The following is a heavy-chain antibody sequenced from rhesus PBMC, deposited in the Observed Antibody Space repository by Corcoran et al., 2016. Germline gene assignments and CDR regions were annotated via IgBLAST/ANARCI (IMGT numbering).Heavy chain of an antibody. J-gene: IGHJ4*01. Sequence: QVQLQESGPGLVKPSEILSLTCAVSGGSISSSNWWSWIRQPPGQGLERIGYTSGRFGSPTYNPSLKSRVTISEGTSKSQFSLKLSSVTAADPAVYSCARASDQPLLSWSGDYFDYWGQGVLVTVSS. D-gene: IGHD2-27*01. CDR1: GGSISSSNW. CDR2: TSGRFGSP. CDR3: ARASDQPLLSWSGDYFDY. V-gene: IGHV4S19*01.